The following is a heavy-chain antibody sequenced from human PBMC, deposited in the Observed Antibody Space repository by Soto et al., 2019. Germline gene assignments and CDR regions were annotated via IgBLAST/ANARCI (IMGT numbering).Heavy chain of an antibody. CDR3: AKAGYSYGLDY. CDR1: GFTFSSYG. Sequence: QVQLVESGGGVVQPGRSLRLSCAASGFTFSSYGMHWVRQAPGKGLEWVAVISYDGSNKYYADSVKGRFTISRDNSKHTLYLQMNSLRAEDTAVYYCAKAGYSYGLDYWGQGTLVTVSS. J-gene: IGHJ4*02. CDR2: ISYDGSNK. V-gene: IGHV3-30*18. D-gene: IGHD5-18*01.